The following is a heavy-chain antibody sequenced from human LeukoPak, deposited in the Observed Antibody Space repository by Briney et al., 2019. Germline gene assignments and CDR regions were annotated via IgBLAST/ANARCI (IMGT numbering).Heavy chain of an antibody. Sequence: SETLSLTCTVSGGSISSSSYYWGWIRQPPGKGLEWIGSIYYSGSTNYNPSLKSRVTISVDTSKNQFSLKLSSVTAADTAVYYCARPYCSSTSCYDWDDYWGQGTLVTVSS. CDR3: ARPYCSSTSCYDWDDY. CDR2: IYYSGST. CDR1: GGSISSSSYY. V-gene: IGHV4-39*07. J-gene: IGHJ4*02. D-gene: IGHD2-2*01.